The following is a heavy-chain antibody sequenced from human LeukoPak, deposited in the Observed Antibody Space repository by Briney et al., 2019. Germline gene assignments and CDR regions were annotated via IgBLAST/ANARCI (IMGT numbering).Heavy chain of an antibody. CDR3: ARDASGSGYNY. CDR1: GGSISSGGYS. CDR2: IYHSGST. V-gene: IGHV4-30-2*01. D-gene: IGHD3-10*01. J-gene: IGHJ4*02. Sequence: PSETLSLTCAVSGGSISSGGYSWSWIRQPPGKGLEWIGYIYHSGSTCYNPSLKSRVTISVDRSKNQFSLKLSSVTAADTAVYYCARDASGSGYNYWGQGTLVTVSS.